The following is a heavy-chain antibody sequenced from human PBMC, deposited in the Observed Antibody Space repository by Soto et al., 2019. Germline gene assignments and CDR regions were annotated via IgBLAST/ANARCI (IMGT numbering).Heavy chain of an antibody. D-gene: IGHD6-19*01. CDR2: ISYDGSNK. V-gene: IGHV3-30*03. Sequence: PGGSLRLSCAASGFTFSSYGMHWVRQAPGKGLEWVAVISYDGSNKYYADSVKGRFTISRDNSKNTLYLQMNSLRAEDTAVYYCARDSIAGGWFYYFDYWGQGTLVTVSS. CDR3: ARDSIAGGWFYYFDY. CDR1: GFTFSSYG. J-gene: IGHJ4*02.